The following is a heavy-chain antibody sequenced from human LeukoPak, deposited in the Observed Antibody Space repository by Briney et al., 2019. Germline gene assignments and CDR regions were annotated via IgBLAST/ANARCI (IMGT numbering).Heavy chain of an antibody. J-gene: IGHJ4*02. Sequence: GASVKVSCKASGYTFTSYDINWVRQASGQGLEWMGWMNPNSGNTGYAQKFQGRVTMTRNTSISTAYMELSSLRSEDTAVYYCARGSYDSSGYYLIDYWGQGTLVTVSS. V-gene: IGHV1-8*01. CDR2: MNPNSGNT. D-gene: IGHD3-22*01. CDR3: ARGSYDSSGYYLIDY. CDR1: GYTFTSYD.